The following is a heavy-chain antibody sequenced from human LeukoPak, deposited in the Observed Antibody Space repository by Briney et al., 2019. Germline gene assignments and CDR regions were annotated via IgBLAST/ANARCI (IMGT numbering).Heavy chain of an antibody. CDR1: GGSVSSGSYY. V-gene: IGHV4-61*01. Sequence: SETLSLTCTVSGGSVSSGSYYWSLIRQPPGKGLEWIGYIYYSGSTNYNPSLKSRVTISVDTSKNQFSLKLSSVTAADTAVYYCARGDRRDGYNLVYWGQGTLVTVSS. CDR3: ARGDRRDGYNLVY. CDR2: IYYSGST. J-gene: IGHJ4*02. D-gene: IGHD5-24*01.